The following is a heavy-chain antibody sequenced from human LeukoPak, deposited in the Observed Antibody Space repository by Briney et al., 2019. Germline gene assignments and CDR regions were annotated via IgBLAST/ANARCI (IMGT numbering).Heavy chain of an antibody. CDR1: GGSISSYY. J-gene: IGHJ4*02. CDR3: ARLGLYCSSTSCYGYGWDYFDY. V-gene: IGHV4-39*01. D-gene: IGHD2-2*01. Sequence: SETLSLTCTVSGGSISSYYWGWIRQPPGKGLEWIGSIYYSGSTYYNPSLKSRVTISVDTSKNQFSLKLSSVTAADTAVYYCARLGLYCSSTSCYGYGWDYFDYWGQGTLVTVSS. CDR2: IYYSGST.